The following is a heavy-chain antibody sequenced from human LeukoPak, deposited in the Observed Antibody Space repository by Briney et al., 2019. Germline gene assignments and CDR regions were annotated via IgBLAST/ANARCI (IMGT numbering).Heavy chain of an antibody. CDR2: ISSNGGRT. CDR3: VPIAVAGFFGY. V-gene: IGHV3-64D*09. D-gene: IGHD6-19*01. CDR1: GFTFSSYA. J-gene: IGHJ4*02. Sequence: GGSLRLSCSASGFTFSSYAMHWVRQAPGKGLEYVTAISSNGGRTYYADSVKGRFTISRDNSKDTLNLQMSSLRAEDTAVYYCVPIAVAGFFGYWGQGTLVTVSS.